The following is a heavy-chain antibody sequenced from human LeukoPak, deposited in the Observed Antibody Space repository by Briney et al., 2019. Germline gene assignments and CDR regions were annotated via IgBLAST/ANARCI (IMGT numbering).Heavy chain of an antibody. CDR3: AREAVAVNFDY. Sequence: ASVKDSCKASGYTFTGYGISWVRQAPGQGLEWMGWISAYNGNTNYAQKLQGRVTMTTDTSTSTAYMELRSLRSDDTAVYYCAREAVAVNFDYWGQGTLVTVSS. J-gene: IGHJ4*02. CDR1: GYTFTGYG. D-gene: IGHD6-19*01. CDR2: ISAYNGNT. V-gene: IGHV1-18*01.